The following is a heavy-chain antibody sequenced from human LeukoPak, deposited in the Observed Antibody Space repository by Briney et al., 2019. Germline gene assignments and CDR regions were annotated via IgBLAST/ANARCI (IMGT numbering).Heavy chain of an antibody. CDR1: GFTFSSYS. CDR3: ARAPIDSSGYTDY. J-gene: IGHJ4*02. Sequence: AGGSLRLSCAASGFTFSSYSMNWVRQAPGKGLEWVSYISSSRSTIYYADSVKGRFTISRENAKTSLYLQMNSLRAEDTAVYYCARAPIDSSGYTDYWGQGTLVTVSS. V-gene: IGHV3-48*01. D-gene: IGHD3-22*01. CDR2: ISSSRSTI.